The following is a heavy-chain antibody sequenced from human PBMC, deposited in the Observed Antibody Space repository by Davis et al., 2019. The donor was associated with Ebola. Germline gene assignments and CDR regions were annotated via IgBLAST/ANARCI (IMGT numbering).Heavy chain of an antibody. CDR3: ARDRPLDFFFGDYYGMDV. D-gene: IGHD3-16*01. V-gene: IGHV3-21*01. CDR1: GFTFSTYS. J-gene: IGHJ6*02. Sequence: GESLKISCAASGFTFSTYSMSWVRQAPGKGLEWVSSISSDSDYIYYADSAKGRFTISRGNAKNSLYLQMNSLRAEDTAVYYCARDRPLDFFFGDYYGMDVWGQGTTVTVSS. CDR2: ISSDSDYI.